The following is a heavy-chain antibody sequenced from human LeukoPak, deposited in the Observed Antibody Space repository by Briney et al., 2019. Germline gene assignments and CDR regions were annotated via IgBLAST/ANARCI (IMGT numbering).Heavy chain of an antibody. J-gene: IGHJ3*02. D-gene: IGHD3-10*01. V-gene: IGHV3-74*01. Sequence: GGSLRLSCAASGFTFSSYWMHWVRQAPGKGLVWVSRINTDGSSTSYADSVKGRFTISRDNSKNTLYLQMNSLRAEDTAVYYCANPYGSGSYYAFDIWGQGTMVTVSS. CDR1: GFTFSSYW. CDR2: INTDGSST. CDR3: ANPYGSGSYYAFDI.